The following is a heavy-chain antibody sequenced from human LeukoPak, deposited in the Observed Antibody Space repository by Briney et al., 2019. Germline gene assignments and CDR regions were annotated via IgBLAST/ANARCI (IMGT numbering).Heavy chain of an antibody. CDR1: GFTFSSYS. Sequence: GGSLRLSCAASGFTFSSYSMNWVRQAPGKGLGWVSYISSSSSIIYNADSVKGRFTISRDNAKNSLYLQINSLRAEDTAVYYCARDTSYSGNYPYYMDVWGKGTTVTVSS. V-gene: IGHV3-48*01. CDR3: ARDTSYSGNYPYYMDV. D-gene: IGHD1-26*01. CDR2: ISSSSSII. J-gene: IGHJ6*03.